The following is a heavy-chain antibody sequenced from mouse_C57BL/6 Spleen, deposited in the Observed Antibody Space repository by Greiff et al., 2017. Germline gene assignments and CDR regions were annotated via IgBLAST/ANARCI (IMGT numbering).Heavy chain of an antibody. CDR3: SREYCGSPFDY. Sequence: VQLQQSGAELVRPGTSVKVSCKASGYAFTNYLIEWVKQRPGQGLEWIGVINPGSGGTNYNEKFKGKATLTADKSSSTAYMQLSSLTSEDSAVYFCSREYCGSPFDYWGQGTTLTVSS. V-gene: IGHV1-54*01. CDR2: INPGSGGT. D-gene: IGHD1-1*01. J-gene: IGHJ2*01. CDR1: GYAFTNYL.